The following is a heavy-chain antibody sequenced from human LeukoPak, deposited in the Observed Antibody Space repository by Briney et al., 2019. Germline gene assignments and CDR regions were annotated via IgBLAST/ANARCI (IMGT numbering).Heavy chain of an antibody. Sequence: VASVKVSCKASGYTFTSYDINWVRQATGQGLEWMGWMNPNGGNTGYAQKFQGRVTITRNTSISTAYMELSSLRSEDTAVYYCARGKSTSLYSSSSYNWFDPWGQGTLVTVSS. CDR2: MNPNGGNT. CDR3: ARGKSTSLYSSSSYNWFDP. J-gene: IGHJ5*02. D-gene: IGHD6-6*01. V-gene: IGHV1-8*03. CDR1: GYTFTSYD.